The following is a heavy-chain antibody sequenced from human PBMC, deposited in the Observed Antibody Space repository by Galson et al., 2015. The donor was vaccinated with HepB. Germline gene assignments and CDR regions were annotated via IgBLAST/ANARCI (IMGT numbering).Heavy chain of an antibody. CDR2: IYYSGST. D-gene: IGHD6-13*01. CDR1: GGSISSSSYY. J-gene: IGHJ3*02. CDR3: ARYIPEAAAGPFDAFDI. Sequence: SETLSLTCTVSGGSISSSSYYWGWIRQPPGKGLEWIGSIYYSGSTYYNPSLKSRVTISVDTSKNQFSLKLSSVTAADTAVYYCARYIPEAAAGPFDAFDIWGQGTMVTVSS. V-gene: IGHV4-39*01.